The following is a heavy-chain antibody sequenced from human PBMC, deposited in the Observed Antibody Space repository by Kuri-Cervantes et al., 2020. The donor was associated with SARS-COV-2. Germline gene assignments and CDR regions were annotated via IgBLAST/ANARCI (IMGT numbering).Heavy chain of an antibody. Sequence: LRLSCAVSGASIRSAGYSWTWIRQPPGKGLEWIGYIHHGGKTYSYNPSLKSRVTISLDTSRSQFSLKLNSVTAADTAVYYCPRGGDIGHYPFDFWGQGILVTVSS. CDR2: IHHGGKT. CDR1: GASIRSAGYS. CDR3: PRGGDIGHYPFDF. V-gene: IGHV4-30-2*01. J-gene: IGHJ4*02. D-gene: IGHD3-22*01.